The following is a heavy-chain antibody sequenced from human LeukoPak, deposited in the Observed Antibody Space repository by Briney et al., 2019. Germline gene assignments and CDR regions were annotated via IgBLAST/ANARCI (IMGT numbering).Heavy chain of an antibody. D-gene: IGHD2-2*02. J-gene: IGHJ5*02. CDR1: GYTFTSYG. CDR3: ARDLSIVVVPAAIRWAFDP. CDR2: INPNSGGT. V-gene: IGHV1-2*02. Sequence: VASVKVSCKASGYTFTSYGISWVRQAPGQGLEWMGWINPNSGGTNYAQKFQGRVTMTRDTSISTAYMELSRLRSDDTAVYYCARDLSIVVVPAAIRWAFDPWGQGTLVTVSS.